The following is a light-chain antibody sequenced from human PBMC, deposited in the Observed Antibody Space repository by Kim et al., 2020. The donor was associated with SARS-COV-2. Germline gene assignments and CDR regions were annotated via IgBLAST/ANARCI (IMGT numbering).Light chain of an antibody. Sequence: SYELTQPPSVSVSPGQTARITCSGDALPKQYAYWYHQKPGQAPVLLIYKYSERPSGIPERFSGSNSGTTVTLTISGVQAEDEADYYCQSADSTGTYEVFGGGTQLTVL. CDR3: QSADSTGTYEV. CDR2: KYS. V-gene: IGLV3-25*03. J-gene: IGLJ3*02. CDR1: ALPKQY.